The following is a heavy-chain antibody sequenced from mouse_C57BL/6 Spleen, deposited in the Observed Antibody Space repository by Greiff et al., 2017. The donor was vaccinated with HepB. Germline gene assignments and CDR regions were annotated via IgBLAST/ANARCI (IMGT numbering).Heavy chain of an antibody. CDR1: GYTFTSYW. D-gene: IGHD2-5*01. CDR2: INPSNGGT. Sequence: QVHVKQPGTELVKPGASVKLSCKASGYTFTSYWMHWVKQRPGQGLEWIGNINPSNGGTNYNEKFKSKATLTVDKSSSTAYMQRSSLTSEDSAVYYCARPLYSNYLAWFAYWGQGTLGTVSA. J-gene: IGHJ3*01. CDR3: ARPLYSNYLAWFAY. V-gene: IGHV1-53*01.